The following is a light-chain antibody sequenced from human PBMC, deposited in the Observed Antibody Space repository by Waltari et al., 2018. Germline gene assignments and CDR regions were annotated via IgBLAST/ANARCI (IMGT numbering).Light chain of an antibody. CDR2: EDS. Sequence: SYVLNQLPSVSVAPGKPARIICGGKDVGRNSVSLYQQKPGQAPVLIVYEDSDGPSGIPERFSGSKSGDTATLTVSRVEAGDEADYYCQVYYINSDHVVFGGGTKLTVL. CDR1: DVGRNS. J-gene: IGLJ2*01. CDR3: QVYYINSDHVV. V-gene: IGLV3-21*03.